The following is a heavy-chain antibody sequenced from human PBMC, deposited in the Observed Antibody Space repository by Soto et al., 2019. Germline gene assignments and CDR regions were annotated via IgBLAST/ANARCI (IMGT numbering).Heavy chain of an antibody. CDR2: INPSGGST. J-gene: IGHJ4*02. CDR1: GYTFTSYY. D-gene: IGHD5-18*01. CDR3: ARIGVDTAMPGAFDY. V-gene: IGHV1-46*01. Sequence: ASVKVSCKASGYTFTSYYMHWVRQAPGQGLEWMGIINPSGGSTSYAQKFQGRVTMTRDTSTSTVYMELSSLRSEDTAVYYCARIGVDTAMPGAFDYWGQGTLVTVSS.